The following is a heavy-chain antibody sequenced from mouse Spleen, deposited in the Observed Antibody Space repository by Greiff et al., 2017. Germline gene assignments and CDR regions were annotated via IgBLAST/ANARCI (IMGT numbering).Heavy chain of an antibody. CDR1: GYTFTSYG. V-gene: IGHV1-81*01. J-gene: IGHJ4*01. CDR3: AREGGYYYAMDY. CDR2: IYPRSGNT. Sequence: QVQLKQSGAELARPGASVKLSCKASGYTFTSYGISWVKQRTGQGLEWIGEIYPRSGNTYYNEKFKGKATLTADKSSSTAYMELRSLTSEDSAVYFCAREGGYYYAMDYWGQGTSVTVSS.